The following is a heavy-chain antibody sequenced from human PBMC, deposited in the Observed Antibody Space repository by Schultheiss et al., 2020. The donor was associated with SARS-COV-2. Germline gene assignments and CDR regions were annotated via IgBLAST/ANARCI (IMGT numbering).Heavy chain of an antibody. J-gene: IGHJ4*02. CDR1: GGSISSYY. CDR2: IYYSGST. Sequence: SQTLSFTCTVSGGSISSYYWSWIRQPPGKGLEWIGYIYYSGSTYYNPSLKSRVTISVDTSKNQFSLQLNSVTPEDTAVYYCARDQGGSYYGYYFDYWGQGTLVTVSS. D-gene: IGHD1-26*01. CDR3: ARDQGGSYYGYYFDY. V-gene: IGHV4-59*12.